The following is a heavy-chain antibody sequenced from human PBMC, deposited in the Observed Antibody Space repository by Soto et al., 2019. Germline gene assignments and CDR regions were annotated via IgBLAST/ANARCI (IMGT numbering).Heavy chain of an antibody. CDR3: VRLPWADYGGIFDP. CDR2: IYHSGST. D-gene: IGHD4-17*01. CDR1: GGSISSSNW. V-gene: IGHV4-4*02. Sequence: PSETLSLTCAVSGGSISSSNWWSWVRQPPGKGLEWIGEIYHSGSTNYNPSLKSRVTISVDKSKNQFSLKLSSVTAADTAVYYCVRLPWADYGGIFDPWGQGTLVTVSS. J-gene: IGHJ5*02.